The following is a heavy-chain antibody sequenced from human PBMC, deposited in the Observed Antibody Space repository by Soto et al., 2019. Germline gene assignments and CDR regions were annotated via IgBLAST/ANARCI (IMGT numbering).Heavy chain of an antibody. J-gene: IGHJ4*02. D-gene: IGHD1-1*01. V-gene: IGHV4-34*01. CDR1: GGSFSGYY. Sequence: SETLSLTCAVYGGSFSGYYWSWIRQPPGKGLEWIGEINHSGSTNYNPSLKSRVTTSVDTSKNQFSLKLSSVTAADTAVYYCARGTWNKRFDYWGQGTLVTVSS. CDR2: INHSGST. CDR3: ARGTWNKRFDY.